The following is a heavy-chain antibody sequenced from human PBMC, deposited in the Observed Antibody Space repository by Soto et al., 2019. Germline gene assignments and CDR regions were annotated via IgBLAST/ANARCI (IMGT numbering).Heavy chain of an antibody. J-gene: IGHJ6*02. Sequence: GGSLRLSCAASGFTFSSYSTNWVRQAPGKGLEWVSSISSSSSYIYYADSVKGRVTISRDNAKNSLYLQMNSLRAEDTAVYYCARDGGRDFWSGYTDYYYYGMDVWGQGTTVTVSS. CDR1: GFTFSSYS. CDR3: ARDGGRDFWSGYTDYYYYGMDV. V-gene: IGHV3-21*01. D-gene: IGHD3-3*01. CDR2: ISSSSSYI.